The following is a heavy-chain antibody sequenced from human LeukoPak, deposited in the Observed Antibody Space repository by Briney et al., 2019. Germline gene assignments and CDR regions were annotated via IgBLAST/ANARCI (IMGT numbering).Heavy chain of an antibody. CDR1: GFTFTSCG. Sequence: GRSLRLSCAASGFTFTSCGMHWVRQAPGKGLDWVALIWDDGNNKYYADSVKGRFTISRDNSKNTLYLQMNSLRAEDTAVYYCARDGSLWFGELPPDYWGQGTLVTVSS. V-gene: IGHV3-33*01. J-gene: IGHJ4*02. D-gene: IGHD3-10*01. CDR3: ARDGSLWFGELPPDY. CDR2: IWDDGNNK.